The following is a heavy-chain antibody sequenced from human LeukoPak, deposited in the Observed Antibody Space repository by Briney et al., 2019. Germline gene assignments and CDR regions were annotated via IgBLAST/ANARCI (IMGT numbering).Heavy chain of an antibody. D-gene: IGHD2-2*01. J-gene: IGHJ4*02. V-gene: IGHV3-30*04. CDR2: ISYDGSNK. CDR1: GFTFSSYA. Sequence: GGSLRLSCAASGFTFSSYAMHWVRQAPGKGLEGVAVISYDGSNKYYADSVKGRFTISRDKSKNTLYLQMNSLRAEDTAVYYCARVKEYCSSTSCPLGYWGQGTLVTVSS. CDR3: ARVKEYCSSTSCPLGY.